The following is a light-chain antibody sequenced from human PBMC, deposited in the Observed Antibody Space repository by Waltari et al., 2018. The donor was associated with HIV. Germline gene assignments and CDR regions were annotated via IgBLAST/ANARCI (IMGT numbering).Light chain of an antibody. CDR2: EDN. Sequence: NFMLTQPHSVSESPGKTVTISCTRSSGRIASNYVQWYHQRPGSAPTTVIYEDNQRPSGVPDRFSGSIDSSSNSASLTISGLKTEDEADYYCQSYDSSNVVFGGGTKLTVL. J-gene: IGLJ2*01. V-gene: IGLV6-57*04. CDR3: QSYDSSNVV. CDR1: SGRIASNY.